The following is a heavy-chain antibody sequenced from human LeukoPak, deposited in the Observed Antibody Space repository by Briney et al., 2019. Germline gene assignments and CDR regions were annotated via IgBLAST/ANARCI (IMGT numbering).Heavy chain of an antibody. CDR1: GYTFTGYY. J-gene: IGHJ4*02. CDR3: ARDTAYYGSGSYYRY. D-gene: IGHD3-10*01. Sequence: ASVKVSCKASGYTFTGYYMHWVRQAPGQGLEWMGWIYPNSGGTNYAQKFQGRVTVTRDTSISTAYMELSRLRSDDTAVYYCARDTAYYGSGSYYRYWGQGTLVTVSS. V-gene: IGHV1-2*02. CDR2: IYPNSGGT.